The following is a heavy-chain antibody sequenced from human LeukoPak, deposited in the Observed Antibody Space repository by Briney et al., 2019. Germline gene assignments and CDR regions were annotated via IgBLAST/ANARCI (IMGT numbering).Heavy chain of an antibody. Sequence: GGSLRLSCAASGFTFSNSGMTWVRQAPGKGLEWVSSISRSSTYIYYADLVKGRFTISRDNAKNSLYLQMGSLRAGDTAIYYCAYSANILPDYWGQGTLVTVSS. V-gene: IGHV3-21*01. J-gene: IGHJ4*02. D-gene: IGHD4-11*01. CDR1: GFTFSNSG. CDR2: ISRSSTYI. CDR3: AYSANILPDY.